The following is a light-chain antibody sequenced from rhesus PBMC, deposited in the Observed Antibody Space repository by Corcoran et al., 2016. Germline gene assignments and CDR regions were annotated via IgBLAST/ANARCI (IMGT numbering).Light chain of an antibody. CDR2: RAS. CDR3: LQHNDSPFT. Sequence: DIQMTQSPSSLSASVGDTVTITCQASQGIGRWLAGYQQKQGKAAKILIYRASNLESGVPSRFSGTGSGTDVTLTFNSLQPEDFATYYCLQHNDSPFTFGPGTNLDIK. CDR1: QGIGRW. V-gene: IGKV1-22*01. J-gene: IGKJ3*01.